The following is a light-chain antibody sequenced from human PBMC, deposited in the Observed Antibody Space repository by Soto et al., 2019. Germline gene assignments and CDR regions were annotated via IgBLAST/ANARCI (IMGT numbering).Light chain of an antibody. CDR3: QQRSNWPS. J-gene: IGKJ3*01. CDR1: LSVSSY. V-gene: IGKV3-11*01. Sequence: EIVLTQSPATLSLSPGERAILSCRASLSVSSYLAWYQQKPGQAPRLLIYDASNRATGIPARFSGSGSGTDFTLTISSLEPEDFAVYYCQQRSNWPSFGPGTKVDIK. CDR2: DAS.